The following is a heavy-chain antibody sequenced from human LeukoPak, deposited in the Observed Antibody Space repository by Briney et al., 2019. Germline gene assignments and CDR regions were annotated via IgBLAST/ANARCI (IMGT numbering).Heavy chain of an antibody. J-gene: IGHJ4*02. Sequence: SETLSLTCAVYGGSFSGYYWSWIRQPPGKGLEWIGEINHSGSTNYNPSLKSRVTISVDTSKNQFSLKLSSVTAADTAVYYCARTVGNSFDYWGQGTLVTVSS. D-gene: IGHD2-15*01. V-gene: IGHV4-34*01. CDR3: ARTVGNSFDY. CDR2: INHSGST. CDR1: GGSFSGYY.